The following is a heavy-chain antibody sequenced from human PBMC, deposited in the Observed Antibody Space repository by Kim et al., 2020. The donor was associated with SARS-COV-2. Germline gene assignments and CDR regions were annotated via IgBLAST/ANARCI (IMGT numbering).Heavy chain of an antibody. J-gene: IGHJ4*02. D-gene: IGHD6-13*01. V-gene: IGHV3-66*01. Sequence: DYMKGRFTISRDNSKSTLYLKMNSLRAEDTAVDYCARDRGEGAAAVCFDYWGQGTLVTVSS. CDR3: ARDRGEGAAAVCFDY.